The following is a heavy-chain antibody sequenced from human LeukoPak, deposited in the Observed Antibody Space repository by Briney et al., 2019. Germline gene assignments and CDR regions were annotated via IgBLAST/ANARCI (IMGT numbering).Heavy chain of an antibody. CDR2: IWYEGSNK. V-gene: IGHV3-33*06. CDR1: GFTFSSYG. CDR3: AKDTGCGNSDYFDY. Sequence: GGSLRLSCAASGFTFSSYGTHWGRKAPGKGLEWWAVIWYEGSNKYYADSVKGRFTISRDNSKNTLYLQMNSLRAEDTAVYYCAKDTGCGNSDYFDYWGQGTLVTVSS. D-gene: IGHD4-23*01. J-gene: IGHJ4*02.